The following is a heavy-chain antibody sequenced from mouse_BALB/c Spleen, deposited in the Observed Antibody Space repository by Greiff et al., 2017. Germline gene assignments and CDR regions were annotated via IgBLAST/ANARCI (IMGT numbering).Heavy chain of an antibody. CDR3: ARVGTTVVADY. Sequence: EVMLVESGGGLVQPGGSLRLSCATSGFTFTDYYMSWVRQPPGKALEWLGFIRNKANGFTNEYSASVKGRFTISRDNSQSILYLQMNTLRAEDSATYYCARVGTTVVADYWGQGTSVTVSS. V-gene: IGHV7-3*02. CDR2: IRNKANGFTN. D-gene: IGHD1-1*01. CDR1: GFTFTDYY. J-gene: IGHJ4*01.